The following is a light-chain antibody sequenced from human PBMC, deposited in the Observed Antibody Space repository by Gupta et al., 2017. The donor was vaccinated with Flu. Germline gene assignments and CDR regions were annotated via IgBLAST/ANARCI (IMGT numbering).Light chain of an antibody. V-gene: IGLV2-14*01. CDR3: SSYTSRSTFLL. CDR1: SSDVGGYNH. J-gene: IGLJ2*01. CDR2: EVN. Sequence: QSALTQPASVSGSSVQSISIHCTGTSSDVGGYNHVSWYQQPPGKAPKLMIYEVNNRPSGVSKRFSGSKSGNTASLTISGLRAEDEADYYCSSYTSRSTFLLFGGGTKLTVL.